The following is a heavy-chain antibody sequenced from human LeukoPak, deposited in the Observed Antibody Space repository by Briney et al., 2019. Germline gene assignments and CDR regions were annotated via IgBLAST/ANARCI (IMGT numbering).Heavy chain of an antibody. Sequence: GSLRLSCAASGFTFNTYGVHWVRQAPGKGLEWVTLIRYDGSKKYYADSVKGRFTISRDNAKNSLYLQMNSLRAEDTAVYYCARSGRGGAFDIWGQGTMVTVSS. D-gene: IGHD1-26*01. CDR1: GFTFNTYG. V-gene: IGHV3-30*02. CDR3: ARSGRGGAFDI. J-gene: IGHJ3*02. CDR2: IRYDGSKK.